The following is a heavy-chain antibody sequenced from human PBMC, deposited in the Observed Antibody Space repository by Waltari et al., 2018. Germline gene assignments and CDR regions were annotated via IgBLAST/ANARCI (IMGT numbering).Heavy chain of an antibody. CDR1: GGSFIGYY. CDR2: INHSGST. J-gene: IGHJ4*02. CDR3: ARGNFWSGSMGY. D-gene: IGHD3-3*01. Sequence: QVQLQQWGAGLLKPSETLSLTCAVHGGSFIGYYCSWIRQPPGKGLEWIGEINHSGSTNYNPSLKSRVTISVDTSKNQFSLKLSSVTAADTAVYYCARGNFWSGSMGYWGQGTLVTVSS. V-gene: IGHV4-34*01.